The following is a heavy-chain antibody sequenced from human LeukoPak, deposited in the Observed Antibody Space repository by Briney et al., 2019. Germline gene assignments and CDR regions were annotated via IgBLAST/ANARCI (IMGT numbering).Heavy chain of an antibody. J-gene: IGHJ6*03. CDR3: AREGTVTTYNYYYYMDV. Sequence: WASVKVSCKASGYTFTSYDINWVRQATGQGLEWMGWMNPNSGNTGYAQKFQGRVTITRNTSISTAYMELSSLRSDDTAVYYCAREGTVTTYNYYYYMDVWGKGTTVTVSS. V-gene: IGHV1-8*03. CDR2: MNPNSGNT. CDR1: GYTFTSYD. D-gene: IGHD4-17*01.